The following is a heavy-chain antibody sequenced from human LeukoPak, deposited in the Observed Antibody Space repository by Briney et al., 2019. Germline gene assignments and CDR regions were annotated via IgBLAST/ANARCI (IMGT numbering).Heavy chain of an antibody. V-gene: IGHV3-30-3*01. D-gene: IGHD4-23*01. J-gene: IGHJ4*02. CDR1: GFTLSSYA. CDR3: ARGHGGKDY. Sequence: PGRSLRLSCAASGFTLSSYAMHWVRQAPGKGLEWVAVISYDGSNKYYADSVKGRFTISRDNAKNTLYLQMNSLRAEDTAVYYCARGHGGKDYWGQGTLVTVSS. CDR2: ISYDGSNK.